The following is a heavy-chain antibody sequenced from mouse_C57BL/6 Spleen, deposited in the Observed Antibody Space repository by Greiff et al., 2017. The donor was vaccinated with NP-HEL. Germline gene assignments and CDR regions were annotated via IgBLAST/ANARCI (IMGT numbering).Heavy chain of an antibody. CDR2: ISSGGSYT. J-gene: IGHJ3*01. CDR1: GFTFSSYG. Sequence: EVHLVESGGDLVKPGGSLKLSCAASGFTFSSYGMSWVRQTPDKRLEWVATISSGGSYTYYPDSVKGRFTISRDNAKNTLYLQMSSLKSEDTAMYYCARAIYYDYDGDFAYWGQGTLVTVSA. CDR3: ARAIYYDYDGDFAY. D-gene: IGHD2-4*01. V-gene: IGHV5-6*01.